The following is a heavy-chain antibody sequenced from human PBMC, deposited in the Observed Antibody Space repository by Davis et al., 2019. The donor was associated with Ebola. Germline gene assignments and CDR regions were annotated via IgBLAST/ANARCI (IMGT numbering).Heavy chain of an antibody. CDR3: ARDWRGIFGEGYFDY. J-gene: IGHJ4*02. V-gene: IGHV4-34*01. CDR2: INHSGST. Sequence: PSETLSLTCAVYGGSFSGYYWSWIRQPPGKGLEWIGEINHSGSTNYNPSLKSRVTISVDTSKNQFSLKLSSVTAADTAVYYCARDWRGIFGEGYFDYWGQGTLVTVSS. CDR1: GGSFSGYY. D-gene: IGHD3-3*01.